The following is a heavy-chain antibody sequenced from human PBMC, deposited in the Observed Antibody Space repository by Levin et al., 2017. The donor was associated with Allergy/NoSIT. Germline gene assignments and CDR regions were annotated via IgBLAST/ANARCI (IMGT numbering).Heavy chain of an antibody. D-gene: IGHD2-15*01. CDR1: GITVSSHY. CDR3: TRYRDCSGGACYRGVFDY. CDR2: IYSGGTT. V-gene: IGHV3-66*01. J-gene: IGHJ4*02. Sequence: GESLKISCAASGITVSSHYMSWVRQAPGRGLEWVSSIYSGGTTYYADSVKGRFTLPRDNSKNTLYLQINTLRAEDRAVYYCTRYRDCSGGACYRGVFDYWGQGILVTVSS.